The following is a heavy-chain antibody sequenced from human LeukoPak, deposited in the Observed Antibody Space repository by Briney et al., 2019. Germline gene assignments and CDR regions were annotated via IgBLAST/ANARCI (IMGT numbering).Heavy chain of an antibody. CDR3: ARGRVVVTAPFDY. V-gene: IGHV4-34*01. Sequence: PSETLSLTCAVYGGSFRGYYWSWIRQPPGKGLEWIGEINHSGSTNYNPSLKSRVTISVDTSKNQFSLKLSSVTAADTAVYYCARGRVVVTAPFDYWGQGTLVTVSS. D-gene: IGHD2-21*02. J-gene: IGHJ4*02. CDR2: INHSGST. CDR1: GGSFRGYY.